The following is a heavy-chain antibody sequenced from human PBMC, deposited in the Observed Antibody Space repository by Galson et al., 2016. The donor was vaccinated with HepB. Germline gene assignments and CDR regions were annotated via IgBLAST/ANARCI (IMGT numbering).Heavy chain of an antibody. V-gene: IGHV5-51*01. D-gene: IGHD6-13*01. CDR3: ARPATGHTSSLDD. Sequence: QSGADVKKPGESLKISCKGSGFSFTNYWIVWVRQMPGKGLEWMGIIYPGDSDTRYSPSFQGQVTISADKSTTTAYLQWSSLKASDTAMYFCARPATGHTSSLDDWGQGTLVTVSS. CDR2: IYPGDSDT. CDR1: GFSFTNYW. J-gene: IGHJ4*02.